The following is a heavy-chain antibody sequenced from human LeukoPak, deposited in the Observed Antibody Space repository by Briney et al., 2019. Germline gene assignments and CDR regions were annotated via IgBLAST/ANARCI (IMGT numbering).Heavy chain of an antibody. J-gene: IGHJ1*01. CDR3: AKDQRLWSSSSLHSGFQH. CDR1: GFTFNTYA. D-gene: IGHD6-6*01. Sequence: PGGSLRLSCAASGFTFNTYAMTWVRQAPGKGLEWVSAIRGDGATRFYADSVEGRFTVSRDNSKNTVYLQMNSLRAEDTAVYYCAKDQRLWSSSSLHSGFQHWGQGTLVTVSS. V-gene: IGHV3-23*01. CDR2: IRGDGATR.